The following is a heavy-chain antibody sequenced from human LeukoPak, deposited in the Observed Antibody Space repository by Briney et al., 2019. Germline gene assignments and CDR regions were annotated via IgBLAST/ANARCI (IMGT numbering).Heavy chain of an antibody. CDR3: AKWGPHCVGDYCPALDS. J-gene: IGHJ4*02. D-gene: IGHD2-21*02. CDR1: RFTFSNYW. V-gene: IGHV3-7*01. CDR2: INQDGSKK. Sequence: GGSLRLSCVASRFTFSNYWMSWVRQTPGKGLEWVANINQDGSKKPYADSMKGRFTISRDNAKESLYLQLNSLRADDTAVYYCAKWGPHCVGDYCPALDSWGQGTLVTVSS.